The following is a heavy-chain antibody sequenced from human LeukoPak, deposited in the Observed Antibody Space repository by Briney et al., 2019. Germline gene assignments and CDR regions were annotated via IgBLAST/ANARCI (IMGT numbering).Heavy chain of an antibody. CDR2: IRYDGSNK. Sequence: GGSLRLSCVASGFTFSSYGMHWVRQAPGKGLEWVAFIRYDGSNKYYADSVKGRFTISRDNSKNTLYLQMNSLRAEDTAVYYCAKDIGWFGELLGYFDYWGQGTLVTVSS. CDR3: AKDIGWFGELLGYFDY. V-gene: IGHV3-30*02. J-gene: IGHJ4*02. D-gene: IGHD3-10*01. CDR1: GFTFSSYG.